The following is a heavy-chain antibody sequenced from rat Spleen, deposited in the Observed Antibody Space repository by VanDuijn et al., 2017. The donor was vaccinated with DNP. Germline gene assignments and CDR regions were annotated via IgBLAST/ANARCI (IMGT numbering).Heavy chain of an antibody. Sequence: EVQLQESGPGLVKPSQSLSLTCSVTGYSITRSYRWNWIRMFPGNKMEWIGHISYSGTTSYHPSLKSRISITRDTSKNQFFLQLSSVTTEDTATYYCAREQHYHFDYWGQGVMVTVSS. CDR1: GYSITRSY. CDR2: ISYSGTT. CDR3: AREQHYHFDY. V-gene: IGHV3-1*01. D-gene: IGHD1-10*01. J-gene: IGHJ2*01.